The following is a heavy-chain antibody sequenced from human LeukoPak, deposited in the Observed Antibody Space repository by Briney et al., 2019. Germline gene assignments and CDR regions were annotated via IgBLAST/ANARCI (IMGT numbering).Heavy chain of an antibody. CDR3: ARESLLWLLAG. CDR1: GFTFSSYA. CDR2: ISYDGSNK. V-gene: IGHV3-30-3*01. D-gene: IGHD3-10*01. Sequence: PGGSLRLSCAASGFTFSSYAMHWVRQAPGKGLEWVAVISYDGSNKYYADSVKGRFTISRDNSKNTLYLQMNSLRAEDTAVYYCARESLLWLLAGWGQGTLVTVSS. J-gene: IGHJ4*02.